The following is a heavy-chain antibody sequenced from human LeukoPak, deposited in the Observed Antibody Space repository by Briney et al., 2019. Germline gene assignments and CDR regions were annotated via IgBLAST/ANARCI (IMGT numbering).Heavy chain of an antibody. J-gene: IGHJ4*02. D-gene: IGHD4-23*01. V-gene: IGHV4-34*01. Sequence: SETLSLTCAVYDGSFSGYYWGWIRQPPGKGLEWIGEINHSGSTNYSPSLKSRVTISVDTSKNQFSLNLSSVTAADTAVYYCARAYGGNADFDYGAREPWSPSPQ. CDR2: INHSGST. CDR1: DGSFSGYY. CDR3: ARAYGGNADFDY.